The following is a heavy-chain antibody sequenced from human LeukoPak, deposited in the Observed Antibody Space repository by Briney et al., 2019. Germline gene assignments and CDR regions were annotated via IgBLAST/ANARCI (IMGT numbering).Heavy chain of an antibody. Sequence: GGSLRLSCAASGFTFSSYSMNWVRQAPGKGLEWVSSISSSSSYIYYADSVKGRFTISRDNAKNSLYLQMNSLRAEDTAVYYCARDSNRNDYFDYWGQGTLVTVSS. CDR3: ARDSNRNDYFDY. CDR1: GFTFSSYS. D-gene: IGHD1-1*01. CDR2: ISSSSSYI. V-gene: IGHV3-21*01. J-gene: IGHJ4*02.